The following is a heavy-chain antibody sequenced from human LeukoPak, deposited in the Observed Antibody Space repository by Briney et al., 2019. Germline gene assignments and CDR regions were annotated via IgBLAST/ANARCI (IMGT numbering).Heavy chain of an antibody. J-gene: IGHJ6*03. V-gene: IGHV4-4*07. CDR1: GGSINNYY. CDR3: ARGYSYHYMDV. Sequence: SETLSLTCTVSGGSINNYYWSWIRQPAGKGLEWIGRIYSSGSTNYNPSVQSRVTISVDKSKNQFSLEMSSVTAADTAVHYCARGYSYHYMDVWGKGTTVTVSS. CDR2: IYSSGST.